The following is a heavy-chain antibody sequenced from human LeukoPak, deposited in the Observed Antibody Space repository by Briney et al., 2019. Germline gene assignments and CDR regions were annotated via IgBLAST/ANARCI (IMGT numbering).Heavy chain of an antibody. CDR3: ARRMGSGATYPRTFDY. Sequence: PSETLSLTCTVSGGSVSSGSYYWSWIRQPPGKGLEWIGSIGYTGTTNSNPSLKSRVTLSVDTSKNQVSLTLSSVTAADTAVYFCARRMGSGATYPRTFDYWGQGTLVTVSS. J-gene: IGHJ4*02. D-gene: IGHD2-8*02. CDR1: GGSVSSGSYY. V-gene: IGHV4-39*01. CDR2: IGYTGTT.